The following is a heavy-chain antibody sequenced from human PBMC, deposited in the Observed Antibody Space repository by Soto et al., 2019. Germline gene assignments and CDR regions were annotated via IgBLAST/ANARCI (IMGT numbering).Heavy chain of an antibody. CDR1: GFTFSSYS. CDR2: ISGSSSCI. V-gene: IGHV3-21*01. CDR3: ARDEGAGQLGRNRRPFDS. J-gene: IGHJ4*02. Sequence: GGSLRLSCAASGFTFSSYSMNWVRQAPGKGLEWVSSISGSSSCIYYADSVKGRFTISRDKAKNSLYLQMNSLRAEDTAVYYCARDEGAGQLGRNRRPFDSWGQGTLVTVSS. D-gene: IGHD6-6*01.